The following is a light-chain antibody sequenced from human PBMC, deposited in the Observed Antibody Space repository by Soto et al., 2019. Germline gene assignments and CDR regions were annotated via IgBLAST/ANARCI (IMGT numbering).Light chain of an antibody. V-gene: IGKV1-13*02. CDR2: DAS. CDR3: QQFDSYPLYT. J-gene: IGKJ2*01. CDR1: QGISSA. Sequence: ALQLTQSPSSLSASVGDRVTITCRASQGISSALAWYQQKPGKAPKLLIYDASSFESGVRSRFSGSGSGTDFTLTISSLQREDFATYYCQQFDSYPLYTFGQGTKQEIK.